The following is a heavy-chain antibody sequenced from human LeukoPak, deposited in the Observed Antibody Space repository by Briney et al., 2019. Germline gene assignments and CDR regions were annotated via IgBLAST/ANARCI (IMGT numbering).Heavy chain of an antibody. CDR2: IYYIRNA. CDR1: GGSVGSAGYY. V-gene: IGHV4-61*08. D-gene: IGHD3-10*01. Sequence: PSETLSLTCTVSGGSVGSAGYYWSWIRQPPGGGLEWIGYIYYIRNANYNPSLKSRVTMSLDPSKNQFSLKLSSVTAADTAVYYCARYAGVNPTDYWGQGTLVTVSS. J-gene: IGHJ4*02. CDR3: ARYAGVNPTDY.